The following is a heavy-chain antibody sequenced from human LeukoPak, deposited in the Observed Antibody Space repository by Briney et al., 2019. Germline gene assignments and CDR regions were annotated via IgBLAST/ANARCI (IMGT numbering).Heavy chain of an antibody. CDR2: IYTSGST. Sequence: SETLSLTCTDSGGSISIYYWSWIRQPAGKGLEWIGRIYTSGSTNYNPSLKSRVTMSVDTSKNQFSLKLSSVTAADTAVYYCERGDYGDLEYFQHWGQGTLATVSS. CDR1: GGSISIYY. CDR3: ERGDYGDLEYFQH. J-gene: IGHJ1*01. V-gene: IGHV4-4*07. D-gene: IGHD4-17*01.